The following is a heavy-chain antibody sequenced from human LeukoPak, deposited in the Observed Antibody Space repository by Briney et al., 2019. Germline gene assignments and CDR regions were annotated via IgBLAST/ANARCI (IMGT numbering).Heavy chain of an antibody. Sequence: GGSLRLSCAASGFTFSSYGMHWVRQAPGKGLEWVAFIRYDGSNKYYADSVKGRFTISRDNSKNTLYLQMNSLRAEDTAVYYCAKDAGYCSSTSCPSDYSRQGTLVTVSS. CDR1: GFTFSSYG. V-gene: IGHV3-30*02. CDR3: AKDAGYCSSTSCPSDY. CDR2: IRYDGSNK. J-gene: IGHJ4*02. D-gene: IGHD2-2*01.